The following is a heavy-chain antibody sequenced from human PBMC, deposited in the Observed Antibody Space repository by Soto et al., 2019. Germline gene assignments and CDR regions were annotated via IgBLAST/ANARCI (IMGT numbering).Heavy chain of an antibody. CDR3: ARNEPATTATTLYYYYYYMDV. Sequence: ASVKVSCKASGYTFTSYGISWVRQAPGQGLEWMGWISAYNGNTNYAQKLQGRVTMTTDTSTSTAYMELRSLRSDDTAVYYCARNEPATTATTLYYYYYYMDVWGKGTTVTVSS. J-gene: IGHJ6*03. D-gene: IGHD4-17*01. CDR1: GYTFTSYG. CDR2: ISAYNGNT. V-gene: IGHV1-18*01.